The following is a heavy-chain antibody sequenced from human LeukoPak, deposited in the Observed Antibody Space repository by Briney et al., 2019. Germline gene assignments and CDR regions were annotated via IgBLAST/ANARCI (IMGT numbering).Heavy chain of an antibody. Sequence: GGSLRLSCAVSGITLSNYGMSWVRQAPGTGLEWVAGISGTGGRPNYADSVKGRFTISRDNPKNTLYLQMNSLRAEDTAVYFCAKRGVVVRVILVGFHREAYYFDSWGQGALVTVSS. CDR3: AKRGVVVRVILVGFHREAYYFDS. CDR1: GITLSNYG. V-gene: IGHV3-23*01. D-gene: IGHD3-10*01. CDR2: ISGTGGRP. J-gene: IGHJ4*02.